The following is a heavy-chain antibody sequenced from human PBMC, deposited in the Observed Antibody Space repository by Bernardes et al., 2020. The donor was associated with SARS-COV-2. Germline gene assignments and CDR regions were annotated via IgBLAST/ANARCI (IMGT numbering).Heavy chain of an antibody. D-gene: IGHD2-21*02. CDR1: GFTFSSYA. V-gene: IGHV3-23*01. J-gene: IGHJ4*02. CDR2: ISGSGGST. CDR3: AKSYGGNSLMSYEAFDY. Sequence: GGSLRLSCAASGFTFSSYAMSWVRQAPGKGLEWVSGISGSGGSTYYADSVKGRFTISRDNSKNTLYLQMNSLRAEDTAIYYCAKSYGGNSLMSYEAFDYWGQGTLVTVSS.